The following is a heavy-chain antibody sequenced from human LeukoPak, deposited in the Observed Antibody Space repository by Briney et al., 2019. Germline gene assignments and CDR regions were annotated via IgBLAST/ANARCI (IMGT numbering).Heavy chain of an antibody. J-gene: IGHJ4*01. D-gene: IGHD5/OR15-5a*01. CDR3: ARDATYYLRYGYFDC. CDR2: INDVGSHI. Sequence: GGSLRLSCAASGFTLSNSAMNWVRQAPGKGLEWVSSINDVGSHIYYADSVRGRFTISRDNAKTSVYLQMNNLRPEDTAVYYCARDATYYLRYGYFDCWGHGTLVTVSS. V-gene: IGHV3-21*01. CDR1: GFTLSNSA.